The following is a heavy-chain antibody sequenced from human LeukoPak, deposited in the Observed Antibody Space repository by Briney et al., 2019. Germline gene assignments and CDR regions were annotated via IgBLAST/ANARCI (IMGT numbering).Heavy chain of an antibody. D-gene: IGHD3-22*01. CDR2: ISGSGGST. CDR1: GFTFSSYA. CDR3: AKAGDYYDSSGYLFGFDY. Sequence: GGSLRLSCAASGFTFSSYAMSWVRQAPGKGLEWVSAISGSGGSTYYADSVKGRFTISRDNSKNTLYLQMNSLRAEDTAVYYCAKAGDYYDSSGYLFGFDYWGQGTLVTVSS. V-gene: IGHV3-23*01. J-gene: IGHJ4*02.